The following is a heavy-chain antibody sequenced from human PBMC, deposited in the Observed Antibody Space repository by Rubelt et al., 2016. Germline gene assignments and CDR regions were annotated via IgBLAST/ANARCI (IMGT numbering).Heavy chain of an antibody. D-gene: IGHD3-22*01. Sequence: QVQLQESGPGLVKPSETLSLTCTVSGGSISSYYWSWIRQPPGKGLEWIGYIYYSGSTYYNPSLKSRVTISVDTSKNQFALKLSSGTAADTAVYYWSRADYYDSSGYHNWFDPWGQGTLVTVSS. CDR1: GGSISSYY. J-gene: IGHJ5*02. CDR2: IYYSGST. V-gene: IGHV4-59*12. CDR3: SRADYYDSSGYHNWFDP.